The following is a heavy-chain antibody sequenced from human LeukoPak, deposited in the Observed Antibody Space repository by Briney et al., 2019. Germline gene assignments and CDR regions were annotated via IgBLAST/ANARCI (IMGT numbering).Heavy chain of an antibody. J-gene: IGHJ6*03. D-gene: IGHD1-7*01. CDR1: GDSVSSNSAA. V-gene: IGHV6-1*01. CDR2: TFYRSKWYN. Sequence: SQTLSLTCAISGDSVSSNSAAWNWIRQSPSRGLEWLGRTFYRSKWYNDSAVSVKSQITINPDTSKNQFSLHLNSVTPEDTAVYYCARAYIPYNWNYVYSVDYYMDVWGKGTTVTVSS. CDR3: ARAYIPYNWNYVYSVDYYMDV.